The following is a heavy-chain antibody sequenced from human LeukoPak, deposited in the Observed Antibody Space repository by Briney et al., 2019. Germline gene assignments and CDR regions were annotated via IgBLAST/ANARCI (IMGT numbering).Heavy chain of an antibody. CDR2: IYYSGST. CDR3: ARRRWLQLPYFDY. Sequence: PSETLSLTCTVSGGSISSGDYYWSWIRQPPGKGLEWIGYIYYSGSTYYNPSLKSRVTISVDTSKNQFSLKLSSVTAADTAVYYCARRRWLQLPYFDYWGQGTLVTVSS. CDR1: GGSISSGDYY. V-gene: IGHV4-30-4*08. J-gene: IGHJ4*02. D-gene: IGHD5-24*01.